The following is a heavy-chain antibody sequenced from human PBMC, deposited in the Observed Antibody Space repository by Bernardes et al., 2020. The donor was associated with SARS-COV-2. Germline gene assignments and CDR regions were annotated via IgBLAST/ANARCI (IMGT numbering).Heavy chain of an antibody. V-gene: IGHV3-23*01. CDR2: LSHSGSAA. CDR3: AKEGYGVRLPEFFDH. Sequence: GGSLRLSCAASGFTFSSFAMNWVRQAPGKGLEWVSTLSHSGSAAYYADSVKGRFTISRDNSEDILYLQMDSLRADDTAIYYCAKEGYGVRLPEFFDHWGRGSLVSVSS. J-gene: IGHJ4*02. CDR1: GFTFSSFA. D-gene: IGHD4-17*01.